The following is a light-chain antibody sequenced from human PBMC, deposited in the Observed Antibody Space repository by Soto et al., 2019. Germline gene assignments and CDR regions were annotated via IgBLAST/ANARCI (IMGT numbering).Light chain of an antibody. CDR1: SSNIGGNT. CDR3: AAWDDSLNGHV. J-gene: IGLJ1*01. CDR2: TNN. Sequence: QSVLTQPPSASGTPGQRVTISCSGSSSNIGGNTVSWYQQFPGTAPKLLIYTNNQRPLGVPDRFSGSKSDTSASLAISALQSEDEAHYYCAAWDDSLNGHVFGTGTQLTVL. V-gene: IGLV1-44*01.